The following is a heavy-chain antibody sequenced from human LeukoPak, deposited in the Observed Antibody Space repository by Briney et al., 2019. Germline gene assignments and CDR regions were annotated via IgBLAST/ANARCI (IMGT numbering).Heavy chain of an antibody. CDR3: AKSRNTGYSLFDY. D-gene: IGHD3-9*01. CDR2: IGGSGGST. CDR1: GFTFSSYA. J-gene: IGHJ4*02. Sequence: GGSLRLSCAASGFTFSSYAMSWVRQAPGKGLELVSAIGGSGGSTYYADSVKGRFTIARDNSESTLYLQMNSLRAEDTAVYYCAKSRNTGYSLFDYWGQGTLATVPS. V-gene: IGHV3-23*01.